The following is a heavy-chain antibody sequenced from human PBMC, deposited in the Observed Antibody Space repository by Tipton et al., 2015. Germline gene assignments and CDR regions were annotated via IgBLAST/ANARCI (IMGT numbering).Heavy chain of an antibody. Sequence: TLSLTCTVSGGSIRGGYYYWTWIRQPPGKGLEWIGYISKSGSTYYKSSLKSRLTISLDTSSNQFSLRLASVTAADTAMYYCARDKTRYDSSGYFYRDGYGMDVWGQGTTVSVSS. J-gene: IGHJ6*02. CDR1: GGSIRGGYYY. CDR3: ARDKTRYDSSGYFYRDGYGMDV. D-gene: IGHD3-22*01. CDR2: ISKSGST. V-gene: IGHV4-30-4*01.